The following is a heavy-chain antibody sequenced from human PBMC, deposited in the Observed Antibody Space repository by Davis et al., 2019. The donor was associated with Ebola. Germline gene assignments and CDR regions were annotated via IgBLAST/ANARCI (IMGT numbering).Heavy chain of an antibody. CDR2: ISGSGGST. J-gene: IGHJ4*02. Sequence: GESLKISCAASGFTFSSYAMSWVRQAPGKGLEWVSAISGSGGSTYYADSVKGRFTISRDNSKNTLYLQMNSLRAEDTAVYYCAKQNYYYGSGSYYKYWGQGTLVTVSS. CDR3: AKQNYYYGSGSYYKY. V-gene: IGHV3-23*01. D-gene: IGHD3-10*01. CDR1: GFTFSSYA.